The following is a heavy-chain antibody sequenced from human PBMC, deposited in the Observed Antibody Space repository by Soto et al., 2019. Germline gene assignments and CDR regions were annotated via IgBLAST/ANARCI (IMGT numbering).Heavy chain of an antibody. CDR1: GFTFSAYA. CDR3: ARDSMTRLSSDIRGRYV. V-gene: IGHV3-23*01. CDR2: LGGGAFST. Sequence: LSCAASGFTFSAYAMSWVRQAPGKGLEGVSVLGGGAFSTYYADSVKGRFTISRDNSKNTLYLQMNSLTADYTAVYYCARDSMTRLSSDIRGRYVWCQGTRVTLAS. J-gene: IGHJ6*02. D-gene: IGHD3-22*01.